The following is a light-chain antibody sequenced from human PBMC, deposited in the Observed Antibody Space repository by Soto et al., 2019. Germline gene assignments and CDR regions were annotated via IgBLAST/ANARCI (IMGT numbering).Light chain of an antibody. J-gene: IGKJ1*01. CDR3: QQYNSYTWT. CDR1: QSISSW. CDR2: DAS. V-gene: IGKV1-5*01. Sequence: DTPMTHSPSTLAAPIQHRXTIXFRASQSISSWLAWYQQKPGKAPKLLIYDASSLESGVPSRFSGSGSGTEFTLTISSLQPDDFATYYCQQYNSYTWTFGQGTKVDIK.